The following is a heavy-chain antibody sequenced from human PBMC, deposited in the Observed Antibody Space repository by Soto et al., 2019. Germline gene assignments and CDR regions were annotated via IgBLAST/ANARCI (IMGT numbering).Heavy chain of an antibody. CDR2: IYYSGST. CDR3: ARDRYGGFDY. D-gene: IGHD3-9*01. CDR1: GGSISSYY. J-gene: IGHJ4*02. Sequence: SETLSLTCTVSGGSISSYYWSWIRQPPGKGLEWIAYIYYSGSTNYNPSLKSRVTISVDTSKNQFSLRLSSVTAADTAVYYCARDRYGGFDYWGLGTLVTVSS. V-gene: IGHV4-59*12.